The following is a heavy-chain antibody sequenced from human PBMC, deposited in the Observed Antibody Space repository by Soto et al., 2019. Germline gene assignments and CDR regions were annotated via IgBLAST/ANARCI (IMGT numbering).Heavy chain of an antibody. CDR3: ARQTSRSYYYYGMDV. CDR1: GYSFTSYW. Sequence: GESLKISCKGSGYSFTSYWISWVRQMPGKGLEWMGRIDPSDSYTNYSPSFQSHVTISADKSISTAYLQWSSLKASDTAMYYCARQTSRSYYYYGMDVWGQGTTVTISS. V-gene: IGHV5-10-1*01. D-gene: IGHD4-17*01. J-gene: IGHJ6*02. CDR2: IDPSDSYT.